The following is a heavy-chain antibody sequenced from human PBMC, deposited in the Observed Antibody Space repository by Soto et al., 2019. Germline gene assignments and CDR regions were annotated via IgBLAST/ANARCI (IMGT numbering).Heavy chain of an antibody. J-gene: IGHJ5*02. CDR2: FYTSGTT. CDR1: GGSINNYY. CDR3: ARGSNWFDP. Sequence: ETLSLTCTVSGGSINNYYWSWIRQPAGKGLEWIGRFYTSGTTNSNPSLKSRVAMSLDTSKSQFSLNLTSVTAADTAVYYCARGSNWFDPWGQGTLVTVSS. V-gene: IGHV4-4*07.